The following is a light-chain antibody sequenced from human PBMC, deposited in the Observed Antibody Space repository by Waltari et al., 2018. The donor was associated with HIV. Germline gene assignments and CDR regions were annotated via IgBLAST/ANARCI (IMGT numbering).Light chain of an antibody. CDR3: QQYGS. CDR1: QSVSSSY. V-gene: IGKV3-20*01. Sequence: EIVLTQSPGTLSLSPGERATLSCRASQSVSSSYLAWYQQKPGQAPRLLIYGASNGATGIPDRFSGSGSGTDFTLTISRLEPEDFALYYCQQYGSFGPGTKVDIK. J-gene: IGKJ3*01. CDR2: GAS.